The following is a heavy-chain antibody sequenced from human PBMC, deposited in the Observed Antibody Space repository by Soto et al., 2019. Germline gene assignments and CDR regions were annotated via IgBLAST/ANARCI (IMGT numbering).Heavy chain of an antibody. J-gene: IGHJ5*02. CDR1: GGTFSSYA. CDR3: CASFYYYDSSGYYQP. D-gene: IGHD3-22*01. CDR2: IIPIFGTA. Sequence: SVKVSCKASGGTFSSYAISWVRQAPGQGLEWMGGIIPIFGTANYAQKFQGRVTITADESTSTAYMELSSLKTEDTAVYYCCASFYYYDSSGYYQPWGQGTLVTVSS. V-gene: IGHV1-69*13.